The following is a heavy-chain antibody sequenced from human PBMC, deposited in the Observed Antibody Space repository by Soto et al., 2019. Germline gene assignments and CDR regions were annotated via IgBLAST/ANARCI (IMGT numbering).Heavy chain of an antibody. Sequence: ASVKVSCKASGYTFTSYGISWVRQAPGQGLEWMGWISAYNGNTNYAQKLQGRVTMTTVTSTSTAYMELRSLRSDDTAVYYCAGHGITIFGVVILSYGMDVWGQGTTVTVSS. CDR1: GYTFTSYG. V-gene: IGHV1-18*04. CDR2: ISAYNGNT. J-gene: IGHJ6*02. D-gene: IGHD3-3*01. CDR3: AGHGITIFGVVILSYGMDV.